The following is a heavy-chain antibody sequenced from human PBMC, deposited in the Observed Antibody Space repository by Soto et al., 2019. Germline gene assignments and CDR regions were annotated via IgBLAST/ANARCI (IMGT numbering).Heavy chain of an antibody. J-gene: IGHJ4*02. V-gene: IGHV3-74*01. CDR2: INGDGSNT. D-gene: IGHD2-15*01. CDR3: ARDRPPYCSGGDCYDY. Sequence: EVQLVESGGGLVQPGGSLRLSCAASGFTFSSYFMHWVRQAPGKGLVWVSRINGDGSNTRYADSVKGRFTIARDNAKNTLDLQMNNLRAEATAVYYCARDRPPYCSGGDCYDYWGRGALVTVSS. CDR1: GFTFSSYF.